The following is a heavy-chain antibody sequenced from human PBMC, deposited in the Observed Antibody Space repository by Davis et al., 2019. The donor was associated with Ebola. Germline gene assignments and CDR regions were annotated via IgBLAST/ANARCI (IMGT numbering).Heavy chain of an antibody. V-gene: IGHV3-30*18. CDR3: AKDPYYYGSGSYYLDY. Sequence: PGGSLRLSCAASGFTFSSYGIHWGRHAPGKGLERVAVISYDGSNKYYADSVKGRFTISRDNSKNTLYLQMNSMRAEDTAVYYCAKDPYYYGSGSYYLDYWGQGTLVTVSS. D-gene: IGHD3-10*01. CDR1: GFTFSSYG. J-gene: IGHJ4*02. CDR2: ISYDGSNK.